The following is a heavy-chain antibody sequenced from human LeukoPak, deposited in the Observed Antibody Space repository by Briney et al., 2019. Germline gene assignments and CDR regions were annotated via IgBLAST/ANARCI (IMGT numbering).Heavy chain of an antibody. V-gene: IGHV3-9*01. J-gene: IGHJ6*02. CDR1: GFTLSDYY. CDR3: AVLHYYAMDV. CDR2: ISWNSGTK. D-gene: IGHD2-8*01. Sequence: GGSLRLSCAASGFTLSDYYMSWIRQAPGKGLEWVSGISWNSGTKGYADSVKGRFTISRDNAKNSLYLQMNSLRGEDAALYYCAVLHYYAMDVWGQGTTVTVSS.